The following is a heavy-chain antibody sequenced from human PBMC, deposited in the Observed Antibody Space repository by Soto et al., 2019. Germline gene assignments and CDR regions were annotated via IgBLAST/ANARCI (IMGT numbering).Heavy chain of an antibody. CDR1: GFTFSSYT. CDR3: ARDKTLPHGSGTIYYYYGMDV. CDR2: ISSSSTYI. D-gene: IGHD3-10*01. V-gene: IGHV3-21*01. Sequence: EVQVVESGGGLVKPGGSLRLSCAASGFTFSSYTMNWVRQAPGKGLEWVSSISSSSTYIYYADSLKGRFTISRDNAKNSLYLQMNSLRAEDSAVYHCARDKTLPHGSGTIYYYYGMDVWGQGTTVTVSS. J-gene: IGHJ6*02.